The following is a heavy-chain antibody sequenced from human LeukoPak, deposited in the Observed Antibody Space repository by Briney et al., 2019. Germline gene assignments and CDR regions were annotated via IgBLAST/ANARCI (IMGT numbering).Heavy chain of an antibody. D-gene: IGHD2-2*01. CDR3: ARDPYCSSTSCPPEHYYGMDI. CDR1: GGTFSSYA. J-gene: IGHJ6*02. CDR2: IIPIFGTA. Sequence: SVKVSCKASGGTFSSYAISWVRQAPGQGLEWMGGIIPIFGTANYAQKFQGRVTITADESTSTAYMELSSLRSEDTAVYYCARDPYCSSTSCPPEHYYGMDIWGQGTTVTVSS. V-gene: IGHV1-69*13.